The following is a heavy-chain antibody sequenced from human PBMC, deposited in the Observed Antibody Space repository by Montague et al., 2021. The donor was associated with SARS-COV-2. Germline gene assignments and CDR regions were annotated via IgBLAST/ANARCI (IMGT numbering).Heavy chain of an antibody. CDR1: GDSISSTDHY. D-gene: IGHD1-1*01. J-gene: IGHJ4*02. V-gene: IGHV4-39*01. CDR2: IFYSGST. Sequence: SETLSLTCTVSGDSISSTDHYWAWMRQPPGKGLEWIASIFYSGSTYYXXXLKSRVTISVDTSKNLFSLQLNSVTPADTSVYYCARHLRVGNRWNGFEADYWGQGALFSVSS. CDR3: ARHLRVGNRWNGFEADY.